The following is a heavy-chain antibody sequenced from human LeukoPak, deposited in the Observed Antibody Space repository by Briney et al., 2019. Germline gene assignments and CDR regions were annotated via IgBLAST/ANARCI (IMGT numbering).Heavy chain of an antibody. Sequence: PGGSLRLSCAASGFTVSSNYMSWVRQAPGKGLEWVSVIYSGGSTYYADSVKGRFTISRDNSKNTLYLQMNSLRAEDTAVYYCARRETKSGYAWGHNWFDPCGQGTLVTVSS. D-gene: IGHD5-12*01. CDR3: ARRETKSGYAWGHNWFDP. J-gene: IGHJ5*02. V-gene: IGHV3-53*01. CDR1: GFTVSSNY. CDR2: IYSGGST.